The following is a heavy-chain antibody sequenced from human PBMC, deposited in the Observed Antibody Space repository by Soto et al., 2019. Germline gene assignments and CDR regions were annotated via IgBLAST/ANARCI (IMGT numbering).Heavy chain of an antibody. Sequence: TGGSLRLSCTASGFTFGDYAMSWVREAPGKGLEWVGFIRSKAYGGTTEYAASVKGRFTISRDDSKSIAYLQMNSLKTEDTAVYYCTREGIAARSFDYWGQGTLVTVSS. CDR1: GFTFGDYA. J-gene: IGHJ4*02. D-gene: IGHD6-6*01. CDR2: IRSKAYGGTT. V-gene: IGHV3-49*04. CDR3: TREGIAARSFDY.